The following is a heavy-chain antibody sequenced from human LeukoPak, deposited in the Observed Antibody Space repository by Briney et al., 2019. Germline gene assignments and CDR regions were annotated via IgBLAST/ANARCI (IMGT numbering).Heavy chain of an antibody. CDR2: ISSSSSYI. D-gene: IGHD3-22*01. J-gene: IGHJ4*02. Sequence: GGSLRLSCAASGFTFSSYGMNWVRQAPGKGLEWVSFISSSSSYIYYADSVKGRFTISRDNAKNSLYLQMNSLRAEDTAVYYCAKGYYYDSSGYFWNRGPADYWGQGTLVTVS. CDR3: AKGYYYDSSGYFWNRGPADY. CDR1: GFTFSSYG. V-gene: IGHV3-21*04.